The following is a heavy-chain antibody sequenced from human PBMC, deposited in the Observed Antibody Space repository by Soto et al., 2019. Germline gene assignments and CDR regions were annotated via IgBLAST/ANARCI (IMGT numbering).Heavy chain of an antibody. V-gene: IGHV2-26*01. Sequence: SGPTLVNPTETLTLTCTVSGLSLTNGRMGVSWIRQPPGKALEWLAHIFSNDEKSHSTSLKSRLTISKDTSKSQVVLTMTNMDPVDTGTYYCARIRTDYYDSTGYPAFLLDPWGQGTLVTVSS. D-gene: IGHD3-22*01. CDR3: ARIRTDYYDSTGYPAFLLDP. CDR2: IFSNDEK. J-gene: IGHJ5*02. CDR1: GLSLTNGRMG.